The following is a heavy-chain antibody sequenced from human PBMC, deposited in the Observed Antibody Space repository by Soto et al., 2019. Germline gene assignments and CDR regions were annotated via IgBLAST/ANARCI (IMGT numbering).Heavy chain of an antibody. V-gene: IGHV3-21*01. CDR3: ARGRQPDILTGEDAFDI. Sequence: GGSLRLSCAASGFTFSSYSMNWVRQAPGKGLEWVSSISSSSSYIYYADSVKGRFTISRDNAKNSLYLQMNSLRAEDTAVYYCARGRQPDILTGEDAFDIWGQGTMVTVSS. CDR2: ISSSSSYI. CDR1: GFTFSSYS. J-gene: IGHJ3*02. D-gene: IGHD3-9*01.